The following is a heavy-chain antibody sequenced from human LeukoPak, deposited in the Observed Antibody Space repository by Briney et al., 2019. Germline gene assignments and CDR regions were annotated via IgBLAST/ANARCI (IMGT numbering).Heavy chain of an antibody. J-gene: IGHJ4*02. CDR2: ISWNSGSI. CDR1: GFTFDDYA. V-gene: IGHV3-9*01. CDR3: AKDLYY. Sequence: GGSLRLSCAASGFTFDDYAMHWVRQAPGKGLEWVSGISWNSGSIGYADSVKGRFTISRDNAKNSLYLQMNSLRAEDTAVYYCAKDLYYWGQGTLVTVSS.